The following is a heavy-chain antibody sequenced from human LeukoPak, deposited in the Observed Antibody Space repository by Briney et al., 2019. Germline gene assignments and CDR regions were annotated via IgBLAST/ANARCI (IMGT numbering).Heavy chain of an antibody. V-gene: IGHV3-23*01. CDR2: LTTDGGST. Sequence: PGGSLRLSCAASGFTLCSYDMSRVRHAPGKGPEWVSSLTTDGGSTEYADSVKGRFTISRDNSKNTLYLQMNSLRAEDTALYYCAKSLVRWAFDYWGQGTLVTVSS. J-gene: IGHJ4*02. CDR3: AKSLVRWAFDY. D-gene: IGHD1-26*01. CDR1: GFTLCSYD.